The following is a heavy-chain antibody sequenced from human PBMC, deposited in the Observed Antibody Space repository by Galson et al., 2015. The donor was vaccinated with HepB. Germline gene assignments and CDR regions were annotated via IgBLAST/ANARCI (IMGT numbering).Heavy chain of an antibody. CDR1: GFTFSSYA. Sequence: SLRLSCAASGFTFSSYAMHWVRQAPGKGLEWVAVISYDGSNKYYADPVKGRFTISRDNSKNTLYLQMNSLRAEDTAVYYCARELLGWFDPWGQGTLVTVSS. V-gene: IGHV3-30-3*01. J-gene: IGHJ5*02. D-gene: IGHD3-10*01. CDR3: ARELLGWFDP. CDR2: ISYDGSNK.